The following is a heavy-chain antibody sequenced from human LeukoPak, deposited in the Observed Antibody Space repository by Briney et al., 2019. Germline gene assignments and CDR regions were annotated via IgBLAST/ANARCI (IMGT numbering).Heavy chain of an antibody. CDR3: ARDRVPYGDYGGWYFDL. CDR1: GFTFSSYS. CDR2: SSSSSSYI. D-gene: IGHD4-17*01. Sequence: GGSLRLSCAASGFTFSSYSMNWVRQAPGKGLEWVSSSSSSSSYIYYADSVKGRFTISRDNAKNSLYLQMNSLRAEDTAVYYCARDRVPYGDYGGWYFDLWGRGTLVTVSS. V-gene: IGHV3-21*01. J-gene: IGHJ2*01.